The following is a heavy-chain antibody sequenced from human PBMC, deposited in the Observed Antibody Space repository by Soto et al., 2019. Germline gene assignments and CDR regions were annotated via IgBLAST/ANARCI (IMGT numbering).Heavy chain of an antibody. V-gene: IGHV3-48*02. CDR3: ARETDGDSSGYYYGDAFDI. CDR2: ISSSSSTI. D-gene: IGHD3-22*01. Sequence: LRLSCAASGFTFSSYSMNWVRQAPGKGLEWVSYISSSSSTIYYADSVKGRFTISRDNAKNSLYLQMNSLRDEDTAVYYCARETDGDSSGYYYGDAFDIWGQGTMVTVSS. J-gene: IGHJ3*02. CDR1: GFTFSSYS.